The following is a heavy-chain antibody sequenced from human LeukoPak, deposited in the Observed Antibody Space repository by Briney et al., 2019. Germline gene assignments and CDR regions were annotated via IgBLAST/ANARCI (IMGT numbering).Heavy chain of an antibody. D-gene: IGHD2-21*02. Sequence: GGSLRLSCAASGFTYSTYWMNWYRQAPGKGLEWVGNINQDASEINYVDSVRGRFTISRDNAKNSLHLQMNSLRAEDTAVYYCATDRDNSDWQKRFDSWGQGTLVTVSS. CDR2: INQDASEI. CDR1: GFTYSTYW. CDR3: ATDRDNSDWQKRFDS. V-gene: IGHV3-7*01. J-gene: IGHJ4*02.